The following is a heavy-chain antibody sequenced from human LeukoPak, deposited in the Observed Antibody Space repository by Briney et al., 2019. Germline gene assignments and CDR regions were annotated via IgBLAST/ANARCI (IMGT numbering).Heavy chain of an antibody. CDR1: GFTFSSYS. V-gene: IGHV3-48*01. D-gene: IGHD1-20*01. CDR2: ISSSSSTI. CDR3: ARGYNWNLDY. Sequence: GGSLRLSCAASGFTFSSYSMNWVRKAPGKGLEWVSYISSSSSTIYYADSVKGRFTISRDNAKNSLYLQMNSLRAEDTAVYYCARGYNWNLDYWGQGTLVTVSS. J-gene: IGHJ4*02.